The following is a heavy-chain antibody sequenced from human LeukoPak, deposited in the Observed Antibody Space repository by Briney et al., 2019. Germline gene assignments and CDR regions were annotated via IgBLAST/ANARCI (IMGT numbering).Heavy chain of an antibody. CDR2: TYGGGST. V-gene: IGHV3-53*01. CDR1: GFSVSGNY. Sequence: PGGSLRLSCVASGFSVSGNYISWVRQAPGQGLEWVSVTYGGGSTYYADSVKGRFTISRDNSKNTLFLQMNSLRAEDTAVYYCARGGRDAFDIWGQGTMVTVSS. CDR3: ARGGRDAFDI. J-gene: IGHJ3*02.